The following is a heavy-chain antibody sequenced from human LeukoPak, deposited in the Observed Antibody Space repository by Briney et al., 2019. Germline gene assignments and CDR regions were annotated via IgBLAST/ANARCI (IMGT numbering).Heavy chain of an antibody. J-gene: IGHJ4*02. V-gene: IGHV3-23*01. Sequence: GGSLRLSCAASGFTFSDYAMNWVRQAPGKGLEWVSSIGKSEAATAYADSVKGRFIISRDNSKNTLYLLMNNLRAYDTATYYCAKGGHIRVMGMYFDFWGLGTQVTVSS. CDR3: AKGGHIRVMGMYFDF. CDR2: IGKSEAAT. D-gene: IGHD2-15*01. CDR1: GFTFSDYA.